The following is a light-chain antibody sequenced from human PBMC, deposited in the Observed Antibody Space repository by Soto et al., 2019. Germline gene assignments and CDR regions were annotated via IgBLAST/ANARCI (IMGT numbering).Light chain of an antibody. CDR3: CSYAGSSTLV. J-gene: IGLJ3*02. V-gene: IGLV2-23*01. CDR1: AIDVGTYNL. Sequence: QSALTQPASVSGSPGQSITISCTGTAIDVGTYNLVSWYQHHPGKAPKLMIYEGTKRPSGVSNRFSGSKSGNTASLTISGLQAEDEADYFCCSYAGSSTLVFGGGTKLIVL. CDR2: EGT.